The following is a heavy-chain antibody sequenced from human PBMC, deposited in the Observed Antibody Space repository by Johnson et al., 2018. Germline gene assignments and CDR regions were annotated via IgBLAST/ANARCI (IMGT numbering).Heavy chain of an antibody. CDR3: ARGRYCSGGSCLLRARPGYFQH. D-gene: IGHD2-15*01. J-gene: IGHJ1*01. V-gene: IGHV4-34*01. CDR2: INHSGNT. Sequence: QVQLQRWGAGLLKPSETLSLICAVYGGSFSGYYWSWIRQPPGKGLEWIGEINHSGNTNFNPSLKSRVTISVDTSKNQFSLKQSSVTAGDTAGYYWARGRYCSGGSCLLRARPGYFQHWGQGTLVTVSS. CDR1: GGSFSGYY.